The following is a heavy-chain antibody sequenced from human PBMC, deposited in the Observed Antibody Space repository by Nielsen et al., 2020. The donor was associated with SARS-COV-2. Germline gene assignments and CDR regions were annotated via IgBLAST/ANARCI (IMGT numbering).Heavy chain of an antibody. J-gene: IGHJ4*02. CDR1: GFTFSSFA. D-gene: IGHD6-19*01. CDR3: ARDLAVAGTIYFDY. CDR2: IWFDGSNK. Sequence: GEFLKISCAASGFTFSSFAMHWVRQAPGKGLEWVAVIWFDGSNKYYADSVKGRFTISRDNSKNTLYLQMNSLRAEDTAVYYCARDLAVAGTIYFDYWGQGTLVTVSS. V-gene: IGHV3-30*04.